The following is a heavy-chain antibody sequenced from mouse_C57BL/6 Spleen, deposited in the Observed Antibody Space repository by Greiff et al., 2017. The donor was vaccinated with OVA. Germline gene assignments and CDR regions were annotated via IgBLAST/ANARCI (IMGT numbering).Heavy chain of an antibody. CDR2: INYDGSST. J-gene: IGHJ2*01. CDR1: GFTFSDYY. Sequence: EVKVVESAGGLVQPGSSMKLSCTASGFTFSDYYMAWVRQVPEKGLEWVANINYDGSSTYYLDSLKSRFIISRDNAKNILYLQMSSLKSEDTATYYCARGLYYGNYFDYWGQGTTLTVSS. V-gene: IGHV5-16*01. D-gene: IGHD1-1*01. CDR3: ARGLYYGNYFDY.